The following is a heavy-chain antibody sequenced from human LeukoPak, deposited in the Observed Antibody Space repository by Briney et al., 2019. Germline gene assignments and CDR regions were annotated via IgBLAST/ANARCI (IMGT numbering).Heavy chain of an antibody. V-gene: IGHV3-20*04. J-gene: IGHJ6*03. CDR1: GFTFDDYG. CDR2: VNWNGGGT. CDR3: ARGSPTVTSIYKYYSMDV. D-gene: IGHD4-11*01. Sequence: GGSLRLSCVTSGFTFDDYGMSWVRQVPGKGLEWVAAVNWNGGGTGYADSVKGRFTVSRDNAKNSLFLQMKSLRAEDTALYYCARGSPTVTSIYKYYSMDVWGKGTTATVSS.